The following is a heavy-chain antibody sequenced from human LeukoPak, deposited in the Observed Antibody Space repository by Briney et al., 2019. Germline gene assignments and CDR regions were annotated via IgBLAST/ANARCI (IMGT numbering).Heavy chain of an antibody. CDR3: AKEGHGSSLDY. D-gene: IGHD6-13*01. J-gene: IGHJ4*02. CDR1: GFTFSSYG. Sequence: PGRSLRLSCAASGFTFSSYGMHWVRQAPGKGLAWVAVISYDGSNKYYADSVKGRFTISRDNSKNTLYLQMNSLRAEDTAVYYCAKEGHGSSLDYWGQGTLVTVSS. V-gene: IGHV3-30*18. CDR2: ISYDGSNK.